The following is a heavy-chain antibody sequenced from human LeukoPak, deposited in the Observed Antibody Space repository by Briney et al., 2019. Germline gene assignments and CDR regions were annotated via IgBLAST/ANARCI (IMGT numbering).Heavy chain of an antibody. CDR2: INPNSGGT. CDR1: GYTFTGYY. CDR3: TGDLLVSPLDY. Sequence: ASVKVSCKASGYTFTGYYMHWVRRAPGQGLEWMGWINPNSGGTNYAQKFQGRVTMTRDTSISTAYMELSRLRSDDTAVYYCTGDLLVSPLDYWGQGTLVTVSS. V-gene: IGHV1-2*02. D-gene: IGHD2-8*01. J-gene: IGHJ4*02.